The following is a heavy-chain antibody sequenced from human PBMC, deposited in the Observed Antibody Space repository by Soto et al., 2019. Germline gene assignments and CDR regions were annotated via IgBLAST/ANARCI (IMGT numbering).Heavy chain of an antibody. CDR3: VKGAWLDY. J-gene: IGHJ4*02. Sequence: GGSLRLSCAASGFTFSTFDMSWVRQPPGKGLEWVSVISGRDDSANYADSVKGRFTISKDKSSNTLYLQMNNLRAEDTAVYYCVKGAWLDYWGQGTLVTGSS. D-gene: IGHD6-19*01. V-gene: IGHV3-23*01. CDR2: ISGRDDSA. CDR1: GFTFSTFD.